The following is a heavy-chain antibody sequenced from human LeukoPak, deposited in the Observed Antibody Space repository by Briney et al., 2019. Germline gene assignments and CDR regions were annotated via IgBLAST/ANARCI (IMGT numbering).Heavy chain of an antibody. V-gene: IGHV4-59*08. D-gene: IGHD3-3*01. CDR3: AKTSYYDFWSGYRGMDV. CDR1: GGSISSYY. Sequence: SETLSLTCTVSGGSISSYYWSWIRQPPGKGLEWIGYIYYSGSTNYNPSLKSRVTISVDTSKSQFSLKLSSVTAADTAVYYCAKTSYYDFWSGYRGMDVWGKGTTVTVSS. J-gene: IGHJ6*03. CDR2: IYYSGST.